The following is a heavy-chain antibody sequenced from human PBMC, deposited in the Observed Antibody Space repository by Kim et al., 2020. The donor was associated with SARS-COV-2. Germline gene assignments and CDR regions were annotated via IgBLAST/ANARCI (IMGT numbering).Heavy chain of an antibody. CDR3: ARRYSSSWGEYYGMDV. Sequence: ASVKVSCKASGYTFTSYGISWVRQAPGQGLEWMGWISAYNGNTNYAQKLQGRVTMTTDTSTSTAYMELWSLRSDDTAVYYCARRYSSSWGEYYGMDVWGQGTTVTVSS. V-gene: IGHV1-18*01. CDR1: GYTFTSYG. J-gene: IGHJ6*02. D-gene: IGHD6-13*01. CDR2: ISAYNGNT.